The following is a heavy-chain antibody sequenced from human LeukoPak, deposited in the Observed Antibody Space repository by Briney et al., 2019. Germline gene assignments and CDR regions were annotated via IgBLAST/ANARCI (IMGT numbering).Heavy chain of an antibody. D-gene: IGHD2-2*01. V-gene: IGHV4-61*01. Sequence: SETLSLTCTVSGGSVSGSYYWNWLRQPPGKGLEWIGYMYSSGTINYNPSLKSRVTISVDTSKNQFSLKLSSVTAADTAVYYCARGAVPAAGKYNWFDPWGQGTLVTVSS. CDR3: ARGAVPAAGKYNWFDP. CDR1: GGSVSGSYY. J-gene: IGHJ5*02. CDR2: MYSSGTI.